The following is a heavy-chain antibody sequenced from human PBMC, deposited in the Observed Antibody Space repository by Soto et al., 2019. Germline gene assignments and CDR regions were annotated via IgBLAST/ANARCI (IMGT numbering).Heavy chain of an antibody. J-gene: IGHJ6*02. CDR2: IIPIFGTA. D-gene: IGHD6-19*01. CDR1: GGTFSSYA. V-gene: IGHV1-69*01. CDR3: ARGEGGEAGSYYYYGMDV. Sequence: QVQLVQSGAEVKKPGSSVKVSCKASGGTFSSYAISWVRQAPGQGLEWMGGIIPIFGTANYAQKFQGRVTITADEYTSTAYMELSSLRSEDTAVYYCARGEGGEAGSYYYYGMDVWGQGTTVTVSS.